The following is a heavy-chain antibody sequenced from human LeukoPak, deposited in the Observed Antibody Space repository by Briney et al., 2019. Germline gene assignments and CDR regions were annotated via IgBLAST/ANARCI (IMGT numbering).Heavy chain of an antibody. V-gene: IGHV7-4-1*02. CDR2: IDTNTGNP. Sequence: ASVKVSCKASGYTFTSYTMRWVRQAPGQGLEWIGWIDTNTGNPTYAQGFTGRFVFSLDTSVSTAYLQISSLKAEDTAVYYCARVVDHDYSDYELDYWGQGTLVTVSS. J-gene: IGHJ4*02. D-gene: IGHD4-11*01. CDR3: ARVVDHDYSDYELDY. CDR1: GYTFTSYT.